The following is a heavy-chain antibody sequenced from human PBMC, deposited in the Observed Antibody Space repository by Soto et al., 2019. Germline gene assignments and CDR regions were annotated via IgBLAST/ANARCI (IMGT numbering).Heavy chain of an antibody. J-gene: IGHJ1*01. CDR2: ISGSGGST. CDR3: AKTYLLEGAEYFQH. V-gene: IGHV3-23*01. CDR1: GFTFSSYA. Sequence: VQLLESGGGLVQPGGSLRLSCATSGFTFSSYAMSWVRQAPGKGLAWVSAISGSGGSTYYADSVKGRFAISRDNSKNTLYLQMNSLRAEDTAVYYCAKTYLLEGAEYFQHWGQGTLVTVSS.